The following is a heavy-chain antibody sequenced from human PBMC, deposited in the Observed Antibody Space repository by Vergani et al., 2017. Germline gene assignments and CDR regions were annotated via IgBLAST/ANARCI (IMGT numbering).Heavy chain of an antibody. J-gene: IGHJ3*01. D-gene: IGHD5-12*01. CDR2: ISWKSGAV. Sequence: EVDLVESGGGLAQPGGSLRLSCEASGITFWKFGMHWVRQGPGKGLEWVSGISWKSGAVDYADSVRGRFTISRDNAKNSLFLEMNSLRFEDTAVYFCTKGSIYYHDSAGHGYGPYTGFDLWGQGTLVTVSS. CDR3: TKGSIYYHDSAGHGYGPYTGFDL. V-gene: IGHV3-9*01. CDR1: GITFWKFG.